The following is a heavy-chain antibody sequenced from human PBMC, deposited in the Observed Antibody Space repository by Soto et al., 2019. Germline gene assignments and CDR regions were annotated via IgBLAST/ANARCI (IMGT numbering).Heavy chain of an antibody. CDR3: ARPEYSSSSYGMDV. D-gene: IGHD6-6*01. CDR2: ISSSSSTI. Sequence: GRSVRLSGAAAGCTFSSYSRNWVRQAPGKGLEWVSYISSSSSTIYYADSVKGRFTISRDNAKNSLYLQMNSLRDEDTAVYYCARPEYSSSSYGMDVWGQGTTVTVSS. J-gene: IGHJ6*02. CDR1: GCTFSSYS. V-gene: IGHV3-48*02.